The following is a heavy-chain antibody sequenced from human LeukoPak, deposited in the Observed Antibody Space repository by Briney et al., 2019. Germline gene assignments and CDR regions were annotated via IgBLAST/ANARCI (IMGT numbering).Heavy chain of an antibody. V-gene: IGHV4-30-2*01. CDR1: GGSISSGGYY. CDR3: ARVASGPGSDGYFDL. D-gene: IGHD2-15*01. CDR2: IYHSGST. J-gene: IGHJ2*01. Sequence: PSETLSLTCTVSGGSISSGGYYWSWIRQPPGKGLEWIGYIYHSGSTYYNPSLKSRVTISVDRSKNQFSLKLSSVTAADTAVYYCARVASGPGSDGYFDLWGRGTLVTVSS.